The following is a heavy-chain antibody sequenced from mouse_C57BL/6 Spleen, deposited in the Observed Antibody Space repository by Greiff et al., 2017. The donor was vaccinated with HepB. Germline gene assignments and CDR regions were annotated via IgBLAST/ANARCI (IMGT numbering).Heavy chain of an antibody. CDR2: IDPEDGET. V-gene: IGHV14-2*01. CDR1: GFNIKDYY. Sequence: EVQLQQSGAELVKPGASVKFSCTASGFNIKDYYMHWVNQRTEQGLEWIGRIDPEDGETKYAPKFQGKVTITPDTSSNTAYLQLSSLTSADTAVYSRASEPSYYGSHYFDYWGQGTTLTVSS. J-gene: IGHJ2*01. CDR3: ASEPSYYGSHYFDY. D-gene: IGHD1-1*01.